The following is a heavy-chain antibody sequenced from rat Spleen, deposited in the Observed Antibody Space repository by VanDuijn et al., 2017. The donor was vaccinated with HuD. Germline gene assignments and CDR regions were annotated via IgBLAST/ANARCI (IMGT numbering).Heavy chain of an antibody. CDR3: ARHSGNLDY. J-gene: IGHJ2*01. CDR1: GFTFINYG. D-gene: IGHD1-1*01. V-gene: IGHV5S14*01. CDR2: VGIDGANT. Sequence: EVHLVESGGGLVQPGRSMKLSCAASGFTFINYGMAWVRQTPTKGLEWIASVGIDGANTYYRDSVKGRFTISRDNAKNTQYLHMDSLRSEDTATYYCARHSGNLDYWGQGVVVTVSS.